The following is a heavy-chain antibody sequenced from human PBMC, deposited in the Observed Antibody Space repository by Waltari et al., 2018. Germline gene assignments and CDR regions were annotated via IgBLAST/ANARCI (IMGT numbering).Heavy chain of an antibody. CDR3: AKVAPRTYRSPVPGRDYYYGMDV. J-gene: IGHJ6*02. D-gene: IGHD6-13*01. CDR2: TYYRSKWYN. CDR1: GDSVSSNSAA. Sequence: QVQLQQSGPGLVKPSQTLSLTCAISGDSVSSNSAAWNWIRQSPSRGLEWLGRTYYRSKWYNDYAVSVKSRITINPDTSKNQFSLQLNSVTPEDTAVYYCAKVAPRTYRSPVPGRDYYYGMDVWGQGTTVTVFS. V-gene: IGHV6-1*01.